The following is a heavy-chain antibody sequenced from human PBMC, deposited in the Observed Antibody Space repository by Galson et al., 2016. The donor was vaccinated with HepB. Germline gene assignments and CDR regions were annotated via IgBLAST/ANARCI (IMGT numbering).Heavy chain of an antibody. Sequence: SHYRNGVREEPGQGCEWRGIIKERGGRRNYAKKFQDRVTMTRDTSTSTVYMELNSLRSEDTAVFYCARESGDGYPSFDYWGQGTLVTVSS. CDR3: ARESGDGYPSFDY. D-gene: IGHD5-24*01. J-gene: IGHJ4*02. CDR2: IKERGGRR. CDR1: SHY. V-gene: IGHV1-46*03.